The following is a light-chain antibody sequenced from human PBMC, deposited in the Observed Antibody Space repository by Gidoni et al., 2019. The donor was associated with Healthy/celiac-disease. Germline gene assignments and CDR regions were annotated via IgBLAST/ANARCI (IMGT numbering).Light chain of an antibody. Sequence: ELVLTQSPATLSWSPGESATLSCRASQSVSSYLAWYQQKPGQAPRLLIYDASNRATGIPARFSGSGSGTDFTLTISSLEPEDFAVYYCQQRSNWVTFGQGTRLEIK. CDR1: QSVSSY. V-gene: IGKV3-11*01. CDR3: QQRSNWVT. J-gene: IGKJ5*01. CDR2: DAS.